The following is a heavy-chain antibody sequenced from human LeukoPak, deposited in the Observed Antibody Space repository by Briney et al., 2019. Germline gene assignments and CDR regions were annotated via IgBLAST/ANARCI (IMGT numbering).Heavy chain of an antibody. Sequence: GGSLRLSCAASGFTFSSYWMSWVRQAPGKGLEWVANIKRDGSEKYYVDSVKGRFTISRDNAKNSLYLQMNSLRAEDTAVYYCARATLAWYYYDSSGCPYFDYWGQGTLVTVSS. CDR2: IKRDGSEK. CDR3: ARATLAWYYYDSSGCPYFDY. CDR1: GFTFSSYW. V-gene: IGHV3-7*01. J-gene: IGHJ4*02. D-gene: IGHD3-22*01.